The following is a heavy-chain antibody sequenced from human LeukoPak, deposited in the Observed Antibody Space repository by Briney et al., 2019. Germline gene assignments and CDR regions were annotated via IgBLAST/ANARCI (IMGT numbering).Heavy chain of an antibody. D-gene: IGHD6-13*01. CDR2: ISGDGGST. Sequence: PGGSLRLSCAASGSTFDDYAMHWVRQAPGKGLEWVSLISGDGGSTYYADSVKGRFTISRDNSKNSLYLQMNSLRVEDTAFYYCAKDTYSSSWYFDYWGQGTLVTVSS. V-gene: IGHV3-43*02. CDR1: GSTFDDYA. J-gene: IGHJ4*02. CDR3: AKDTYSSSWYFDY.